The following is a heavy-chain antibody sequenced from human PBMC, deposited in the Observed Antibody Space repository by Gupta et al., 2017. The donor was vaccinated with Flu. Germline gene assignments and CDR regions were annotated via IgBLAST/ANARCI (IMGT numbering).Heavy chain of an antibody. CDR3: AKVSILTTT. Sequence: EVQLLESGGGLVQPGGSLRLSCAASGFTFSSYAMSWVRQAPGKGLEWVSAVSGSGGSTDYADSVKGRFTITRDNSKNTMYLQMNSLRAEDTAVYDCAKVSILTTTGGQGTLVTVSS. CDR1: GFTFSSYA. V-gene: IGHV3-23*01. J-gene: IGHJ4*02. CDR2: VSGSGGST. D-gene: IGHD3-22*01.